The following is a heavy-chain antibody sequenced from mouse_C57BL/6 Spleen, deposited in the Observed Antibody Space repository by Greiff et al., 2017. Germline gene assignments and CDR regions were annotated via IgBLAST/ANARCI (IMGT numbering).Heavy chain of an antibody. V-gene: IGHV3-6*01. CDR1: GYSITSGYY. Sequence: ESGPGLVKPSQSLSLTCSVTGYSITSGYYWNWIRQFPGNKLEWMGYISYDGSNNYNPSLKNRISITRDTSKNQFFLKLNSVTTEDTATYYCARVAGDFWGQGTTLTVSS. J-gene: IGHJ2*01. CDR2: ISYDGSN. CDR3: ARVAGDF.